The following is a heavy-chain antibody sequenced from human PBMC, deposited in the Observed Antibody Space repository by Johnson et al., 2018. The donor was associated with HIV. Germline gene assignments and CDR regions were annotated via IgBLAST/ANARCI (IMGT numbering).Heavy chain of an antibody. CDR2: TAHDESIT. J-gene: IGHJ3*02. D-gene: IGHD3-22*01. CDR3: ARERDYYDSLWLDHDAFDI. V-gene: IGHV3-30*02. Sequence: QVQLVESGGGVVQPGESLRLSCAASGLTFANYGMHWVRQAPGKGLEWVAFTAHDESITHYADSVKGRFTISRDNSKNTLYLQMNSLRAEDTAVYYCARERDYYDSLWLDHDAFDIWGQGTVVTVSS. CDR1: GLTFANYG.